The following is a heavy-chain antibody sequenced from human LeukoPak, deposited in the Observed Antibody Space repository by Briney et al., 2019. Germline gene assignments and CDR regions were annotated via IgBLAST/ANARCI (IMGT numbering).Heavy chain of an antibody. V-gene: IGHV3-66*01. D-gene: IGHD1-26*01. CDR2: IFRDGTT. CDR3: AGDRKSGNFLGEFDH. CDR1: GFTVITSY. Sequence: PGGSLRLSCAASGFTVITSYMSWVRQAPGKGLEWVSVIFRDGTTYYADSVRGRFTISRDNSKNTLYLQMNSLRAEDTALYYCAGDRKSGNFLGEFDHWGQGTLVTVSS. J-gene: IGHJ5*02.